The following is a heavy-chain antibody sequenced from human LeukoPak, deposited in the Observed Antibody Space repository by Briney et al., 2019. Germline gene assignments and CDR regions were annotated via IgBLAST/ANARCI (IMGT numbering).Heavy chain of an antibody. CDR3: ARPAGNYDSSGFLAFDI. V-gene: IGHV4-59*08. CDR2: IYYSGST. D-gene: IGHD3-22*01. J-gene: IGHJ3*02. Sequence: SETLSLTCTVSGGSLSTYYWSWIRQPPGKQLEWIGYIYYSGSTIYNPSRRSRVTMSVDTSKNQFSLNLSSVTAADTAVYYCARPAGNYDSSGFLAFDIWGQGTMVTVSS. CDR1: GGSLSTYY.